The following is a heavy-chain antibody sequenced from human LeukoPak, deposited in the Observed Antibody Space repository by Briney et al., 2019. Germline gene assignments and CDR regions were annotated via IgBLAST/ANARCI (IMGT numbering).Heavy chain of an antibody. J-gene: IGHJ5*02. CDR3: ARRGYYYDSSGYYYGNDGAYWLDP. V-gene: IGHV4-34*01. Sequence: SETLSLTCTVSGGSISSYHWSWIRQPPGKGLEWIGEINHSGSTNYNPSLKSRVTISVDTSKNQFSLKLSSVTAADTAVYYCARRGYYYDSSGYYYGNDGAYWLDPWGQGTLVTVSS. CDR1: GGSISSYH. D-gene: IGHD3-22*01. CDR2: INHSGST.